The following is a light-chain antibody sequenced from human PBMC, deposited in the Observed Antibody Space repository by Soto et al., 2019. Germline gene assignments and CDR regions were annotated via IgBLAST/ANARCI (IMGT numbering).Light chain of an antibody. J-gene: IGKJ1*01. V-gene: IGKV3-15*01. CDR3: QQYNNWPRT. CDR1: QSVRSK. Sequence: IVMTQSPATLSVSPGEGATLSCRASQSVRSKLAWYQQKPGQAPRLLIYGASTRDTGIPARFSGSGSGTEFTLTISSLQSEDFEVYYCQQYNNWPRTFGQGTKVDIK. CDR2: GAS.